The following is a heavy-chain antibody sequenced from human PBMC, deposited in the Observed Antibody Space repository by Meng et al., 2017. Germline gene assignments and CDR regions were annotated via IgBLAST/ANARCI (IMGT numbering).Heavy chain of an antibody. CDR2: ISSSSSYI. J-gene: IGHJ3*02. CDR1: GFTFSSYS. CDR3: ARVDKGGSIRTYAFDI. D-gene: IGHD2-15*01. Sequence: GESLKISCAASGFTFSSYSMNWVRQAPGKVLEWVSSISSSSSYIYYADSVKGRFTISRDNAKNSLYLQMNSLRAEDTAVYYCARVDKGGSIRTYAFDIWGQGTMVTVSS. V-gene: IGHV3-21*01.